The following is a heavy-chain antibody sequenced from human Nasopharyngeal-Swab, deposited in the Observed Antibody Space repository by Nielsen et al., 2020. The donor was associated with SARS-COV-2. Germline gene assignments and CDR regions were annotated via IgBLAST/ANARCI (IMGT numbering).Heavy chain of an antibody. D-gene: IGHD4-17*01. J-gene: IGHJ4*02. CDR2: ISAYNGNT. CDR3: ARPSLYGDRMNYFDY. Sequence: ASVKVSCKASGYTFTSYGISWVRQAPGQGLEWMGWISAYNGNTNYAQKLQGRVTMTTDTSTSTAYMALRSLRSDDTAVYYCARPSLYGDRMNYFDYWGQGTLVTVSS. V-gene: IGHV1-18*01. CDR1: GYTFTSYG.